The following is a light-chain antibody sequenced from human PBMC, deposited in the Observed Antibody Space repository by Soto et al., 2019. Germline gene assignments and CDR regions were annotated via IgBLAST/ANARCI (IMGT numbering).Light chain of an antibody. CDR3: SSYTSSSTLG. CDR2: EVS. V-gene: IGLV2-14*01. Sequence: QSALTQPASVSGSPGQSITISCTGTSSDVGGYNYVSWYQQHPGKAPKLMIYEVSNRPSGVSNRFSGSKSGNTASLTISGLQAEDEAEYHCSSYTSSSTLGFGGGTKLTVL. CDR1: SSDVGGYNY. J-gene: IGLJ3*02.